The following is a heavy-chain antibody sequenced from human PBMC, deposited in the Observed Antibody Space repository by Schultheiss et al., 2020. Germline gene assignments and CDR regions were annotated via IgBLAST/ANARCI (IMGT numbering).Heavy chain of an antibody. CDR2: IYYSGST. CDR1: GGSISSGGYY. CDR3: ARAPPQYCSGGSCYFD. V-gene: IGHV4-31*03. D-gene: IGHD2-15*01. J-gene: IGHJ4*02. Sequence: LRLSCTVSGGSISSGGYYWSWIRQHPGKGLEWIGYIYYSGSTYYNPSLKSRVTISVDTSKNQFSLKLSSVTAADTAVYYCARAPPQYCSGGSCYFDWGQGTLVTVSS.